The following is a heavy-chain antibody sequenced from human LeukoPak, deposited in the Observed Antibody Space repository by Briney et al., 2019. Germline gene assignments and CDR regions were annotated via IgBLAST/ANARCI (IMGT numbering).Heavy chain of an antibody. J-gene: IGHJ4*02. CDR1: GFTFSSYA. Sequence: GGSLRLSCAASGFTFSSYAMSWVRQAPGKGLEWVSAISDSGGSTYYADPVKGRFTISRDNSKNTVYLQMNSLRAEDTAVYYCAKDLYYDLLTGYLDYWGQGTLVTVSP. CDR3: AKDLYYDLLTGYLDY. D-gene: IGHD3-9*01. CDR2: ISDSGGST. V-gene: IGHV3-23*01.